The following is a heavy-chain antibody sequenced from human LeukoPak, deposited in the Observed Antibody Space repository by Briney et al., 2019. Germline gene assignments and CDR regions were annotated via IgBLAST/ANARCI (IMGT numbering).Heavy chain of an antibody. CDR2: IYHSGST. Sequence: SETLSLTCTVSGYSISSGYYWGWIRQPPGKGLEGIGSIYHSGSTYYNPSLKSRVTISVDTSKNQFSLKLSSVTAADTAVYYCARSRIVLRYFDPTDFDYWGQGTLITVSS. CDR3: ARSRIVLRYFDPTDFDY. J-gene: IGHJ4*02. D-gene: IGHD3-9*01. V-gene: IGHV4-38-2*02. CDR1: GYSISSGYY.